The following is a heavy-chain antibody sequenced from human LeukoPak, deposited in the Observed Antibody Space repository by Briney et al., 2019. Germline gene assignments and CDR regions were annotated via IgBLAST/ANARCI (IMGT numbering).Heavy chain of an antibody. Sequence: GASVKVSCKASGYTFTDYYMHWVRQAPGQGLEWMGWINPNSGGTSYAQKFQGRVIMTRDTSISTAYMELSSLRSDDTAVYYCARGDGSYLLWGQGTLVTVSS. J-gene: IGHJ4*02. V-gene: IGHV1-2*02. CDR3: ARGDGSYLL. CDR2: INPNSGGT. D-gene: IGHD1-26*01. CDR1: GYTFTDYY.